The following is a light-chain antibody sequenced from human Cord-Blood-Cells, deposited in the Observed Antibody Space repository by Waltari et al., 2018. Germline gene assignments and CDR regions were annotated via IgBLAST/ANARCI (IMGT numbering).Light chain of an antibody. CDR2: DAD. V-gene: IGKV3-11*01. Sequence: EIVLTQSPATLSLSPGARDTIPCRASQSVSSYFAWYQQKPGQAPRFLICDADNRATGIPARFSGSGSGTDFTLTISSLEPEDFAVYYCHQRSNWPLLTFGGGTKGEIK. CDR3: HQRSNWPLLT. CDR1: QSVSSY. J-gene: IGKJ4*01.